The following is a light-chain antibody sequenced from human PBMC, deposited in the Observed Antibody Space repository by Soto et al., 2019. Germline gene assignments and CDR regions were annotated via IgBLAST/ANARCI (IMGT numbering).Light chain of an antibody. J-gene: IGLJ2*01. CDR1: SSDVGGYNY. Sequence: QSALTQPASVSGSPGQSITISCTGTSSDVGGYNYVSWYQQHPGKAPKLMIYDVSNRPSGVSNRFSGSKSGNTASLTISGLQAEDEDDYYCSSYTSSITYVVFGGETKLTVL. V-gene: IGLV2-14*01. CDR3: SSYTSSITYVV. CDR2: DVS.